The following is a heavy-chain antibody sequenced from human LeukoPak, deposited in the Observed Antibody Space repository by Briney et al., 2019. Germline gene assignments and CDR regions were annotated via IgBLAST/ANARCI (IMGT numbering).Heavy chain of an antibody. Sequence: SQTLSLTCTVSGGSISSGGYYWSWIRQPPGKGLEWIGEINHSGSTNYNPSLKGRVTISVDTSKNQFSLKLSSVTAADTAVYYCARRGDIVVVPAASSSDYWGQGTLVTVSS. J-gene: IGHJ4*02. CDR2: INHSGST. CDR3: ARRGDIVVVPAASSSDY. V-gene: IGHV4-30-2*01. CDR1: GGSISSGGYY. D-gene: IGHD2-2*01.